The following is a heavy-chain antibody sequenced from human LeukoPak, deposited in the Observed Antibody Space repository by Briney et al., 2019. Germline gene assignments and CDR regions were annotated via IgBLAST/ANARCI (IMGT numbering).Heavy chain of an antibody. D-gene: IGHD2-8*01. V-gene: IGHV3-30*02. CDR1: GFTFSSYG. Sequence: GGSLRLSCAASGFTFSSYGMHWVRQAPGKGLEWVAFIRYDGSNKYYADSVKGRFTISRDNAKNTLYLQMNSLRGEDTAVYYCAKDSGDGICYDYWGQGTLVTVSS. J-gene: IGHJ4*02. CDR3: AKDSGDGICYDY. CDR2: IRYDGSNK.